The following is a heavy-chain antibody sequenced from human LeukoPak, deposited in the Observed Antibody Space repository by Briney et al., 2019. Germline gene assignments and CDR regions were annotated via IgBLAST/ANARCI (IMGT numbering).Heavy chain of an antibody. Sequence: ASVKVSCKASGYTFTSYYMRWVRQAPGQGLEWMGWINPNNGGTNYPQKFQGRVTMTRDTSISTAYMELNRLRSDDTAVYYCAVLWFGESLPDYWGQGTLVTVSS. CDR1: GYTFTSYY. V-gene: IGHV1-2*02. J-gene: IGHJ4*02. CDR3: AVLWFGESLPDY. CDR2: INPNNGGT. D-gene: IGHD3-10*01.